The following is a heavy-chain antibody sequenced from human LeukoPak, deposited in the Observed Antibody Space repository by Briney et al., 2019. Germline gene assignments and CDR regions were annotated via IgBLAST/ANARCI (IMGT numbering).Heavy chain of an antibody. CDR1: GYTFTGYY. CDR2: INPNSGGT. CDR3: AGDHSNDFWSGSGPLYYMDV. D-gene: IGHD3-3*01. J-gene: IGHJ6*03. V-gene: IGHV1-2*02. Sequence: ASVKVSCKASGYTFTGYYMHWVRQVPGQGLEWMGWINPNSGGTNYAQKFQGRVTMTRDTSISTAYMELSRLRSDDTAVYYCAGDHSNDFWSGSGPLYYMDVWGKGTTVTVSS.